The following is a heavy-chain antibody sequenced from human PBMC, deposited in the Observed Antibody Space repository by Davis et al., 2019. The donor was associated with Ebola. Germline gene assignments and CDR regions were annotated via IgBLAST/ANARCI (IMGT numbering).Heavy chain of an antibody. CDR3: ARDRLNAVAGVDY. CDR2: ISGSSNYI. Sequence: PGGSLRLSCAASGFTFSSYSMNWVRQAPGKGLEWVSYISGSSNYIYYADSMKGRFTISRDNAKNSLSLQMNSLRAEDTAVYYCARDRLNAVAGVDYWGQGTLVTVSS. J-gene: IGHJ4*02. D-gene: IGHD6-19*01. V-gene: IGHV3-21*05. CDR1: GFTFSSYS.